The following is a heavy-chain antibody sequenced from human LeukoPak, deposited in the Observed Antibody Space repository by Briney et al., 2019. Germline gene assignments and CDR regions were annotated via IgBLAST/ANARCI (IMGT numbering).Heavy chain of an antibody. CDR3: TNLAPMDV. V-gene: IGHV3-21*01. J-gene: IGHJ6*04. CDR1: GFTFSEYT. D-gene: IGHD3-3*02. Sequence: GGSLRLSCAASGFTFSEYTMNWVRQAPGKGLEWVSSITSSSTYIYYSDSVKGRFTISRDNAKNSLYLQMNSLRAEDTAVYYCTNLAPMDVWGKGTTVTVSS. CDR2: ITSSSTYI.